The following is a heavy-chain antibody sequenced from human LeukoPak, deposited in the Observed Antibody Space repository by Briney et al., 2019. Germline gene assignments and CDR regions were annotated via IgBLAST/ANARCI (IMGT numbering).Heavy chain of an antibody. V-gene: IGHV5-51*01. J-gene: IGHJ6*02. Sequence: GESLKISCKGSGYSFTSYWVGWVRQMPGKGLEWMGIVYPGDSDTRYSPSFQGQVTISADKSISTAYLQWSSLKASDTAMYYCARAQRDIVVVPAATYNYYYGMDVWGQGTTVTVSS. CDR1: GYSFTSYW. CDR3: ARAQRDIVVVPAATYNYYYGMDV. CDR2: VYPGDSDT. D-gene: IGHD2-2*01.